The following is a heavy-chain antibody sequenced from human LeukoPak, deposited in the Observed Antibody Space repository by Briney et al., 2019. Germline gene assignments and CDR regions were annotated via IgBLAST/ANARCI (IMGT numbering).Heavy chain of an antibody. CDR3: ARSSSSSLSRIFLDY. D-gene: IGHD2-2*01. Sequence: SETLSLTCTVSGGSISDYYWSWIRQPAGKGPEWIGRIYSNGNTKYNPSLQSRVTMSVDTSQFSLKLTSVTAADTAVYYCARSSSSSLSRIFLDYWGQGILVTVSS. CDR1: GGSISDYY. CDR2: IYSNGNT. J-gene: IGHJ4*02. V-gene: IGHV4-4*07.